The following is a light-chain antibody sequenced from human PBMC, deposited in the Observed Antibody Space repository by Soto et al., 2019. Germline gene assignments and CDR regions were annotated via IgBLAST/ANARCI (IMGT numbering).Light chain of an antibody. J-gene: IGLJ1*01. CDR2: EVS. CDR3: SANTTSRTFV. CDR1: SRYVGGYNY. Sequence: QSVLTQPASVSGSHGHSITISCTGPSRYVGGYNYVSWYQQHPGKAPKLMIYEVSHRPSGVSTRFSCSMSGNKASLTSFGLQSEVEADSYFSANTTSRTFVFGAGTKLT. V-gene: IGLV2-14*01.